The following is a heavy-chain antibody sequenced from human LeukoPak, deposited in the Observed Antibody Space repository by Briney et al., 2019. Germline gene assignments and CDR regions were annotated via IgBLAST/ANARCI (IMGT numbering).Heavy chain of an antibody. V-gene: IGHV5-51*01. CDR3: ASSPNDYGGNFDY. CDR1: GYSFTSYW. CDR2: IYPGDSDT. Sequence: GESLKISCKGSGYSFTSYWIGWVRHMPGKGLEWMGIIYPGDSDTRYSPSFQGQVTISADKSISTAYLQWSSLKASDTAMYYCASSPNDYGGNFDYWGQGTLVTVSS. D-gene: IGHD4-23*01. J-gene: IGHJ4*02.